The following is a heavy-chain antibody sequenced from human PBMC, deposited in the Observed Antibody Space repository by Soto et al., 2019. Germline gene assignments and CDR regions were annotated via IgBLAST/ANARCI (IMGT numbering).Heavy chain of an antibody. D-gene: IGHD2-21*02. CDR2: IQKTGST. CDR3: ARGVYCGDACYSGTDF. V-gene: IGHV4-31*03. CDR1: GGSISSGVYY. J-gene: IGHJ4*02. Sequence: QVQLQESGPGLVKPTQTLPLTCTVSGGSISSGVYYWTWIRQHPGKGLEWLGYIQKTGSTYYNPSLKGRLTMSLDTSNNQFSLEVRSVTAADTAVYYCARGVYCGDACYSGTDFWGQGTLVTVSS.